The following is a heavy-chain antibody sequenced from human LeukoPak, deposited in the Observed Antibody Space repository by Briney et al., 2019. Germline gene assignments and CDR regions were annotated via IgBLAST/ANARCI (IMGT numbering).Heavy chain of an antibody. D-gene: IGHD3-3*01. CDR1: GFTFSSYW. CDR3: ARDGSETYYDFWSGSPPAGYYDY. V-gene: IGHV3-7*05. Sequence: GGSLRLSCAASGFTFSSYWMSWVRQAPGKGLEWVANIKQDGSEKYYVDSVKGRFTISRDNAKYSLYLQMNSLRAEDTAVYYCARDGSETYYDFWSGSPPAGYYDYWGQGTLVTVSS. CDR2: IKQDGSEK. J-gene: IGHJ4*02.